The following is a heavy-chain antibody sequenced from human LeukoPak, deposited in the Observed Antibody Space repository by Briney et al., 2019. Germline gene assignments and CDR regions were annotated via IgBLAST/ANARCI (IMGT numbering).Heavy chain of an antibody. CDR2: ISSSSSYT. CDR1: GFTFSDYY. CDR3: ARSSGQCLVQEFDY. D-gene: IGHD6-19*01. J-gene: IGHJ4*02. V-gene: IGHV3-11*06. Sequence: GGSLRLSSAASGFTFSDYYMSWIRQAPGKGLEWVSYISSSSSYTNYADSVKGRFTISRDNAKNSLHLQMNSLRAEDTAVYYCARSSGQCLVQEFDYWGQGTLVTVSS.